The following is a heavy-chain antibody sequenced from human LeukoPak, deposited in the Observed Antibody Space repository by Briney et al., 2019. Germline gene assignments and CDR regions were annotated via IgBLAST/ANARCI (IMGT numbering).Heavy chain of an antibody. CDR2: INHSGST. V-gene: IGHV4-34*01. D-gene: IGHD3-9*01. J-gene: IGHJ4*02. CDR3: ARHQSYFDVLTGYSFDY. CDR1: GGSFSGYY. Sequence: PSETLSLTCAVYGGSFSGYYWSWIRQPPGKGLEWIGEINHSGSTNYNPSLKSRVTISVDTSKNQFSLKLSSVTAADTAVYYSARHQSYFDVLTGYSFDYWGQGTLVTVSS.